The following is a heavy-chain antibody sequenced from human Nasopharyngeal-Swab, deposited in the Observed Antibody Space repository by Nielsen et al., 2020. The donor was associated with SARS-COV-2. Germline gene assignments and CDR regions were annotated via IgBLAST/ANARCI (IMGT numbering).Heavy chain of an antibody. D-gene: IGHD6-19*01. CDR3: ARMETIAVAGYYYYYGMDV. CDR2: TFSNDEK. V-gene: IGHV2-26*01. J-gene: IGHJ6*02. Sequence: WIRQPPGKALEWLAHTFSNDEKSYSTSLKSRLTISKDTSKSQVVLTMTNMDPVDTAPYYCARMETIAVAGYYYYYGMDVWGQGTTVTVSS.